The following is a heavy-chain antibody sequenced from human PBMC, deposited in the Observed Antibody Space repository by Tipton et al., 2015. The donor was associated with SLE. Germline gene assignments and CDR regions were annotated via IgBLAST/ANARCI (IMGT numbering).Heavy chain of an antibody. D-gene: IGHD1-26*01. J-gene: IGHJ6*03. CDR1: GFTFSSYS. CDR3: ARLGGSHDEGVYYHYMDV. CDR2: ISIISSTI. Sequence: SLRLSCAASGFTFSSYSMNWVRQAPGKGLEWVSYISIISSTIYFADSVKGRFTISRDNAKNSLYLHINNLSADDTAVYYCARLGGSHDEGVYYHYMDVWGKGTTVTVSS. V-gene: IGHV3-48*01.